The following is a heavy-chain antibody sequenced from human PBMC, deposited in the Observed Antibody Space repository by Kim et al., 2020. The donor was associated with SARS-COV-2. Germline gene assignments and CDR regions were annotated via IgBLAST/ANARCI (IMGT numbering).Heavy chain of an antibody. CDR2: ISSSSSYK. D-gene: IGHD3-22*01. CDR3: ARDVNMIVVEDAFDI. V-gene: IGHV3-21*01. J-gene: IGHJ3*02. CDR1: GFTFSSYS. Sequence: GGSLRLSCAASGFTFSSYSMNWVRQAPGKGLEWVSSISSSSSYKYYADSVKGRSTISDNARTSLYLQINSLSAEDTAVYYCARDVNMIVVEDAFDIWGQGTMVTVSS.